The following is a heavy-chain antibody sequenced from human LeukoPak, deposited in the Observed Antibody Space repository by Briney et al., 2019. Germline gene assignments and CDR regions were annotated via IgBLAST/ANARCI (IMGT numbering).Heavy chain of an antibody. V-gene: IGHV4-59*01. CDR1: GCSISSYY. D-gene: IGHD6-6*01. Sequence: SETLSLTCTVSGCSISSYYWSWIRQPPGKGLEWIGYIYYSGSTSYNPSLKSRVTISVDTSKNQFSLKLSSVTAADTAVYYCARARIAARSFDYWGQGTLVTVSS. CDR3: ARARIAARSFDY. J-gene: IGHJ4*02. CDR2: IYYSGST.